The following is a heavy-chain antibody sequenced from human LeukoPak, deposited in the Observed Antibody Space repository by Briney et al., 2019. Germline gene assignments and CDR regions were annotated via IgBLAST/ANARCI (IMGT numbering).Heavy chain of an antibody. CDR3: AQWSRHFDY. Sequence: GSLRLSCVASGFTFNNYAMTWVRQAPGKGLGWVSAISGSGYSTYYADSVKGGFTISRDNPKNTLFLQMNILSAEDTALYFCAQWSRHFDYWGQGTLVTVSS. D-gene: IGHD1-26*01. CDR2: ISGSGYST. CDR1: GFTFNNYA. V-gene: IGHV3-23*01. J-gene: IGHJ4*02.